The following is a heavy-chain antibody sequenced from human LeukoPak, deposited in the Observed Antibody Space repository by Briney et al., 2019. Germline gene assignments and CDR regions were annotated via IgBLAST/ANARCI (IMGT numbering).Heavy chain of an antibody. CDR3: AREGVYGSGGD. V-gene: IGHV3-53*01. Sequence: GGSLTLSCTASGFTVSTNYMSWVRQAPGKGLEWVSVIYSGGATYSADSVKGRFTISRDNSKNTLYLQMNSLRAEDTAIYYCAREGVYGSGGDWGQGTLVTVSS. CDR2: IYSGGAT. CDR1: GFTVSTNY. J-gene: IGHJ4*02. D-gene: IGHD3-10*01.